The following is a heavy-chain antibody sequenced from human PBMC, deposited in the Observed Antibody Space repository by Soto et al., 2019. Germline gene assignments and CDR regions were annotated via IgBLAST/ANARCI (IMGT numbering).Heavy chain of an antibody. Sequence: QITLKESGPTLVKPTQSLTLNCTFSGFSLSTSGEGVAWIRQPPGKALEWLSVIYWDDDKRYSPSLQNRPAITKHTSANQVILTLTTVDPVDTATYGFAHVILRSLVWLLTTWGQGTRVSVSS. J-gene: IGHJ5*02. CDR2: IYWDDDK. V-gene: IGHV2-5*02. CDR3: AHVILRSLVWLLTT. D-gene: IGHD2-15*01. CDR1: GFSLSTSGEG.